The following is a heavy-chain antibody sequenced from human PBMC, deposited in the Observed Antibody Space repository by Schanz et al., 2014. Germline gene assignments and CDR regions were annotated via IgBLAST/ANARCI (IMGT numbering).Heavy chain of an antibody. CDR1: GFNISTYG. Sequence: QVQLVESGGGVVQPGRSLRLSCAASGFNISTYGMHWVRQAPGKGLEWVAVIWYDGSKKYYADSVKGRFTISRDSSKNTLELQMNSLRAEDTAVYYCARDMASMGESGCYYYGMDVWGQGATDTVSS. CDR2: IWYDGSKK. D-gene: IGHD5-12*01. J-gene: IGHJ6*02. V-gene: IGHV3-33*01. CDR3: ARDMASMGESGCYYYGMDV.